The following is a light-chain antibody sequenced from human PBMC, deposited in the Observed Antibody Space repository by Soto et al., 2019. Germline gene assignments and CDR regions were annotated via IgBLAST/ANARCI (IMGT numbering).Light chain of an antibody. V-gene: IGKV1-33*01. Sequence: DIQMTQSPSSLSASVGDRVTITCQARQDISNYLNWYQQKPGKAPKLLIYDASNLETGDPSRFSGSGSGTDFTFTIISLQPEDIATYYCQQYDNLPRFGGGTKVEIK. CDR2: DAS. CDR1: QDISNY. J-gene: IGKJ4*01. CDR3: QQYDNLPR.